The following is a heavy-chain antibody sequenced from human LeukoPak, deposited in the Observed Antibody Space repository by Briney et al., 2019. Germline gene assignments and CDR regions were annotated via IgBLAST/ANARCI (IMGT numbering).Heavy chain of an antibody. CDR3: ARGQPGDYYDSSGYSIFDY. CDR2: IYYSGST. D-gene: IGHD3-22*01. J-gene: IGHJ4*02. V-gene: IGHV4-59*01. Sequence: SETLSLTCTVSGGSISSYYWSWIRQPAGKGLEWIGYIYYSGSTNYNPSLKSRVTISVDTSKNQFSLKLSSVTAADTAVYYCARGQPGDYYDSSGYSIFDYWGQGTLVTVSS. CDR1: GGSISSYY.